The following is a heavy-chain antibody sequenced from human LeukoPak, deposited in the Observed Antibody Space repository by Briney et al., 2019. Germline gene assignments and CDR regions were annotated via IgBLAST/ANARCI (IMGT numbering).Heavy chain of an antibody. J-gene: IGHJ4*02. V-gene: IGHV3-7*01. Sequence: GGSLRLSCAASGFTFSSYWMSWVRQAPGKGLEWVANIKQDGSEKYYVDSVKGRFTISRDNAKNSLYLQMNSLRAEDTAVYYCARRGYCSSTSCYDENFDYWGQGTLVTVSS. CDR1: GFTFSSYW. CDR2: IKQDGSEK. D-gene: IGHD2-2*01. CDR3: ARRGYCSSTSCYDENFDY.